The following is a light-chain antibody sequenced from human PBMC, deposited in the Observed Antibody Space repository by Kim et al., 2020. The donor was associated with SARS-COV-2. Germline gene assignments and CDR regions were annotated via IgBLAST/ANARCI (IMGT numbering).Light chain of an antibody. CDR3: GTWDTSRSVHV. CDR2: DNK. J-gene: IGLJ1*01. CDR1: ISNMGKNY. Sequence: APGRKVPISGSATISNMGKNYVSWSQHPPGTAPKPLIYDNKKRPSGIPDRFSGSRSGTSAPLGITGLQTGDEADYYCGTWDTSRSVHVFGTGTKVPVL. V-gene: IGLV1-51*01.